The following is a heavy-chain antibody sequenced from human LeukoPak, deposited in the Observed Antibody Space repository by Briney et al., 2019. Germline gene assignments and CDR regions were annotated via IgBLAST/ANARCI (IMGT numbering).Heavy chain of an antibody. Sequence: ASVKVSCKASGYTFISYYMHWVRQAPGQGLEWMGLISPSGASTTYAPRFQGRVTMTRDTSTSTVYMELSSLRFEDTAVYYCAREGTGYSGSHQYFQHWGQGTLATVSS. CDR2: ISPSGAST. V-gene: IGHV1-46*01. CDR1: GYTFISYY. D-gene: IGHD1-26*01. CDR3: AREGTGYSGSHQYFQH. J-gene: IGHJ1*01.